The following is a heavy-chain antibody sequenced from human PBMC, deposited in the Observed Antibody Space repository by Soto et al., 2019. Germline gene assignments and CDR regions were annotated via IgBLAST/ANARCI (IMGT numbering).Heavy chain of an antibody. V-gene: IGHV4-39*01. Sequence: SETLSLTCTVSGGSISSSSYYWGWIRQPPGKGLEWIGSIYYSGSTYYNPSLKSRVTISVDTSKNQFSLKLSSVTAADTAVYYCARHTHCSGGSCYRAHNWFDPWGQGTLVTVSS. J-gene: IGHJ5*02. D-gene: IGHD2-15*01. CDR2: IYYSGST. CDR3: ARHTHCSGGSCYRAHNWFDP. CDR1: GGSISSSSYY.